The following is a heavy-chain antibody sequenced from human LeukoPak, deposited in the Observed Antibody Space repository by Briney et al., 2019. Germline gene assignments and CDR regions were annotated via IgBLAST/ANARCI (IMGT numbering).Heavy chain of an antibody. V-gene: IGHV3-48*01. CDR1: GFTFSTYS. Sequence: GGSLRLSCAASGFTFSTYSVNWVRQAPGKGLEWVSFISSGGGTTYYADSVKGRFTISRDNSKNTLYLQMNSLRAEDTAVYYCTKAMIAAAGHFDYWGQGTLVTVSS. CDR3: TKAMIAAAGHFDY. CDR2: ISSGGGTT. D-gene: IGHD6-13*01. J-gene: IGHJ4*02.